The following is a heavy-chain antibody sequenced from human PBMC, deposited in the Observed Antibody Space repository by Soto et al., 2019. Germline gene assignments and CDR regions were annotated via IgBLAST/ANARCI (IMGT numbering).Heavy chain of an antibody. V-gene: IGHV3-23*01. J-gene: IGHJ5*02. CDR1: GFTFSSYA. CDR3: ATSPAGYGSGSYYPNWFDP. Sequence: GGSLRLSCAASGFTFSSYAMSWVRQAPGKGLEWVSAISGSGGSTYYADSVKGRFTISRDNSKNTLYLQMNSLRAEDTAVYYCATSPAGYGSGSYYPNWFDPWGQGTLVTVSS. CDR2: ISGSGGST. D-gene: IGHD3-10*01.